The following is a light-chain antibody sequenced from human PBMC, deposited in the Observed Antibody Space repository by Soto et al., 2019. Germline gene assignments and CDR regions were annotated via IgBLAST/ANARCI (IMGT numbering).Light chain of an antibody. J-gene: IGKJ3*01. CDR1: QSIGGY. CDR3: QQSYSTPRFT. V-gene: IGKV1-39*01. CDR2: AES. Sequence: DIQMTQSPSSLSASVGDRVTIACRVSQSIGGYLNWYQQKPGKAPKLLIYAESSLHSGVPSRFSGSGSGTDFTLTISSLQPEDFATYYCQQSYSTPRFTFGPGTKVDI.